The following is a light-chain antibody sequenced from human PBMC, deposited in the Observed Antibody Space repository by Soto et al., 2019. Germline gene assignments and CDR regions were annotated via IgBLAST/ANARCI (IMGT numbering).Light chain of an antibody. J-gene: IGKJ5*01. CDR3: QNHSNWLIN. CDR2: GAS. Sequence: EIVLTQYSGNLSWPPLEIANISCMASQSVNSNFLAWYQQKPGQGPRLLISGASNRATGIPDRFSGSGSGTDFTLTINSLEPEDFAVYYCQNHSNWLINCGKGQRREIK. V-gene: IGKV3D-20*02. CDR1: QSVNSNF.